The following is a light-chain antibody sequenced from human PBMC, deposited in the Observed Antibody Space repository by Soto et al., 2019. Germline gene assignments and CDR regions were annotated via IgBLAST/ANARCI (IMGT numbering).Light chain of an antibody. CDR1: SGHSSYA. V-gene: IGLV4-69*01. Sequence: QPVLTQSPSASASLGASVKLTCTLSSGHSSYAIAWHQQQPEKGPRYLMKLNSDGSHSKGDGIPDRFSGSSSGAERYLTIPSLQSEDEADYYCQTWGTGIQVFGTGTQLTV. J-gene: IGLJ1*01. CDR2: LNSDGSH. CDR3: QTWGTGIQV.